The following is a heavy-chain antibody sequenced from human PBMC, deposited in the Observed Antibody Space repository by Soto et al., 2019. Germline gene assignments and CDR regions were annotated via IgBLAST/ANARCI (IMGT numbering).Heavy chain of an antibody. Sequence: SETLSLTCAVYGGSFSGYYWSWIRQPPGKGLEWIGEINHSGSTNYNPSLKSRVTISVDTSKNQFSLKLSSVTAADTAVYYCARGMVVVAATKEFDYWGQGTLVTVSS. CDR3: ARGMVVVAATKEFDY. D-gene: IGHD2-15*01. CDR2: INHSGST. V-gene: IGHV4-34*01. J-gene: IGHJ4*02. CDR1: GGSFSGYY.